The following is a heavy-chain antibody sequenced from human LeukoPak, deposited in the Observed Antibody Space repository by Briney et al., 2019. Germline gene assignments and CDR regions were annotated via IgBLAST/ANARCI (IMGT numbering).Heavy chain of an antibody. CDR2: ISGSGGST. D-gene: IGHD3-22*01. J-gene: IGHJ4*02. Sequence: GGSLRLSCAASGFTFNNYAMNWVRQAPGKGLEWVSGISGSGGSTYYADSVKGRFTISRDNSKNTLYLQMNRLRAEDTAVYFCAKDPLSYYDSSGYRYFDYWGQGALVTVSS. CDR3: AKDPLSYYDSSGYRYFDY. CDR1: GFTFNNYA. V-gene: IGHV3-23*01.